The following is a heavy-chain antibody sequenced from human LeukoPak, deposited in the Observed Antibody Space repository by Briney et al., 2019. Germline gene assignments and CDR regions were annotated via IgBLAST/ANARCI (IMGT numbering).Heavy chain of an antibody. D-gene: IGHD3-10*01. CDR2: ISYDGSNK. CDR3: ARDDREFGPGTDC. J-gene: IGHJ4*02. Sequence: GGSLRLSCAASGFTFSSYAMHWVRQAPGKGLEWVAVISYDGSNKYYADSVKGRFTISRDNSKNTLYLQMNSLRAEDTAVYYCARDDREFGPGTDCWGQGTLVTVSS. V-gene: IGHV3-30*04. CDR1: GFTFSSYA.